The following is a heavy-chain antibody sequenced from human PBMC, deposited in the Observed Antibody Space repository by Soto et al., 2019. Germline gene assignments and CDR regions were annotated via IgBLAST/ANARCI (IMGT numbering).Heavy chain of an antibody. CDR3: ARDPRFRGHDAFDI. CDR1: GGSISSYY. V-gene: IGHV4-59*01. J-gene: IGHJ3*02. D-gene: IGHD2-21*01. Sequence: LSLTCTVSGGSISSYYWSWIRQPPGKGLEWFGYIYYSGRTNYNPSLKSRVTISVDTSKNQFSLKLSSVTAADTAVYYCARDPRFRGHDAFDIWGQGTMVTVSS. CDR2: IYYSGRT.